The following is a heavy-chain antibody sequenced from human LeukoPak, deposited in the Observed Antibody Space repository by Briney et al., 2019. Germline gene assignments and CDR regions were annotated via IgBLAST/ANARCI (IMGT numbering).Heavy chain of an antibody. Sequence: SETLSLTCTVSGGSISSGGYYWSWIRQHPGKGLEWIGYIYYSGSTNYNPSLKSRVTISVDTSKNQFSLKLSSVTAADTAVYYCASYDFWSGYSDYWGQGTLVTVSS. CDR3: ASYDFWSGYSDY. CDR1: GGSISSGGYY. D-gene: IGHD3-3*01. V-gene: IGHV4-61*08. J-gene: IGHJ4*02. CDR2: IYYSGST.